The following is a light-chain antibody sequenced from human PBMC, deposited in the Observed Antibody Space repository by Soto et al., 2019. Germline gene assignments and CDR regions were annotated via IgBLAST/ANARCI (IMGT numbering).Light chain of an antibody. CDR2: DAS. V-gene: IGKV3-20*01. CDR3: QQYGDSPRS. CDR1: QSIGSS. Sequence: EVVMTQSPATLSVSPGDTATLSCRASQSIGSSLAWYQQKPGQAPRLLIYDASSRASGIPDRFSGSGSGTDFTLTITRLEPEDFAVYYCQQYGDSPRSFGQGTKVDIK. J-gene: IGKJ1*01.